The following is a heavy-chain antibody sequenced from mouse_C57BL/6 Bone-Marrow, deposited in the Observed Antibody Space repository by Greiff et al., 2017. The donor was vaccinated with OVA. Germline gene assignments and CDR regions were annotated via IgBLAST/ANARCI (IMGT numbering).Heavy chain of an antibody. CDR3: ARNYVDWYFDV. CDR1: GYSITSGYD. Sequence: EVQRVESGPGMVKPSQSLSLTCTVTGYSITSGYDWHWIRHFPGNKLEWMGYISYSGSTNYNPSLKSRISITHDTSKNHFFLKLNSVTTEDTATYYCARNYVDWYFDVWGTGTTVTVSS. V-gene: IGHV3-1*01. CDR2: ISYSGST. D-gene: IGHD1-1*01. J-gene: IGHJ1*03.